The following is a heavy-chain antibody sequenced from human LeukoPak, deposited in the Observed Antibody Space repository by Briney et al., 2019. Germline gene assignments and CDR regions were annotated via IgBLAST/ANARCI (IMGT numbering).Heavy chain of an antibody. D-gene: IGHD5-18*01. Sequence: SETLSLTCTVSGGSISSYYWSWIRQPPGKGLEWNGYIYYSGSTNYNPSLKSRVTISVVTSKNQFSLKLSSVTAADTAVYYCARGANTDWFDPWGQGTLVTVSS. CDR2: IYYSGST. CDR1: GGSISSYY. CDR3: ARGANTDWFDP. J-gene: IGHJ5*02. V-gene: IGHV4-59*08.